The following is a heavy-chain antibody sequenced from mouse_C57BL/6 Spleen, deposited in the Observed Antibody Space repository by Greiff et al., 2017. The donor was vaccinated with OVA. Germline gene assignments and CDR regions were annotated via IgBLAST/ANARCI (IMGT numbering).Heavy chain of an antibody. V-gene: IGHV1-26*01. J-gene: IGHJ1*03. D-gene: IGHD1-1*01. CDR3: ARPYYYGSSNWYFDV. CDR2: INPNNGGT. Sequence: EVQLQQSGPELVKPGASVKISCKASGYTFTDYYMNWVKQSHGKSLEWIGDINPNNGGTSYNQKFKGKATLTVDKSSSTAYMELRSLTSEDSAVYYCARPYYYGSSNWYFDVWGTGTTVTVSS. CDR1: GYTFTDYY.